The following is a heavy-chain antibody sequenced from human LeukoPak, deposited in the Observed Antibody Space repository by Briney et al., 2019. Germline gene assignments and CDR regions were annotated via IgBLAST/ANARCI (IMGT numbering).Heavy chain of an antibody. CDR1: GGSISSSTW. Sequence: SETLSLTCAVSGGSISSSTWWTWVRQPPGKGLEWIGEIYHSGSTNYNPSLKSRVTISVDKSKNQLSLNLSSVTAADTAVYYCTRRAGTDSNGAFDIWGQGTMVTVSS. V-gene: IGHV4-4*02. CDR3: TRRAGTDSNGAFDI. J-gene: IGHJ3*02. D-gene: IGHD6-19*01. CDR2: IYHSGST.